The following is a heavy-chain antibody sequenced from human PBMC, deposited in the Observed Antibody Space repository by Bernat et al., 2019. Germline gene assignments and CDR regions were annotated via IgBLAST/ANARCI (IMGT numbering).Heavy chain of an antibody. V-gene: IGHV4-39*01. CDR3: ARHGNIVVVAAATAVDY. D-gene: IGHD2-15*01. CDR1: GGSISSSSHF. J-gene: IGHJ4*02. CDR2: IYYSGNT. Sequence: QLQLQESGPGLVNPSETLSLTCTVSGGSISSSSHFWGWIRQPPGKGLEWIGSIYYSGNTYYNPSLKSRVTISVDTSKNQFSLTLSSVTATDTAVYYCARHGNIVVVAAATAVDYWGQGTLVPVSS.